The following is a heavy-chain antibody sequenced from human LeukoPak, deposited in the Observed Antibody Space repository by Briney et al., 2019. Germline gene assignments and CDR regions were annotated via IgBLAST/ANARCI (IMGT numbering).Heavy chain of an antibody. CDR2: INSDGSST. V-gene: IGHV3-74*01. D-gene: IGHD3-3*01. CDR3: ARLDFWSGYTFDY. Sequence: GGSLRLSCAASGFTFSSYWMHWVRQAPGKGLVWVSRINSDGSSTSYADSVKGRFTISRDNAKNTLYLQMNSLRAEDTAVYYCARLDFWSGYTFDYWGQGTLVTVSS. J-gene: IGHJ4*02. CDR1: GFTFSSYW.